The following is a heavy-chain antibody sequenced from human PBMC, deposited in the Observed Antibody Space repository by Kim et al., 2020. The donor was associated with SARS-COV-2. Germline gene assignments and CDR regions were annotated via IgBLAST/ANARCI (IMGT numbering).Heavy chain of an antibody. Sequence: SETLSLTCTVSGGSISSSSYYWGWIRQPPGKGLEWIGSIYYSGSTYYNPPLKRRVTISVDTSKNQFSLKLSSVTAADTAVYYCARHVGRLCIAAAPYYFDCWGQGSLVTVSS. CDR1: GGSISSSSYY. J-gene: IGHJ4*02. V-gene: IGHV4-39*01. CDR3: ARHVGRLCIAAAPYYFDC. CDR2: IYYSGST. D-gene: IGHD6-13*01.